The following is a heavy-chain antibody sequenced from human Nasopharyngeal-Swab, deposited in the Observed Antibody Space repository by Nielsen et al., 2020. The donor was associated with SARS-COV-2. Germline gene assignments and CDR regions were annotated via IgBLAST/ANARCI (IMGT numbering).Heavy chain of an antibody. CDR2: ISSSSSYI. J-gene: IGHJ4*02. CDR1: GFTFSSYS. D-gene: IGHD2-15*01. CDR3: ARGRRLLDY. Sequence: GESLKISCAASGFTFSSYSMNWVRQAPGKGLEWVSSISSSSSYIYYADSVKGRFTISRDNAKNSLYLQMNSLRAEDTAVYYCARGRRLLDYWGQGTLVTVS. V-gene: IGHV3-21*01.